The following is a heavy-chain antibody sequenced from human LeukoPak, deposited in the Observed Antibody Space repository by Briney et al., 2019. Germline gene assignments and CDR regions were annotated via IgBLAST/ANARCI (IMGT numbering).Heavy chain of an antibody. D-gene: IGHD2-2*01. CDR3: ARALIVVVPASYYYYTDV. CDR1: GYTFTSYG. CDR2: ISAYNGNT. J-gene: IGHJ6*03. Sequence: ASVKVSCKASGYTFTSYGISWVRQAPGQGLEWMGWISAYNGNTNYAQKLQGRVTMTTDTSTSTAYMELRSLRSDDTAVYYCARALIVVVPASYYYYTDVWGKGTTVTISS. V-gene: IGHV1-18*01.